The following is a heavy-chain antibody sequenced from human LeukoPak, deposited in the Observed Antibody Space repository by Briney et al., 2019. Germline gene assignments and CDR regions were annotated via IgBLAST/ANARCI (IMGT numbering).Heavy chain of an antibody. J-gene: IGHJ6*02. CDR2: ISGSGGST. Sequence: GGSLRLSCAASGFTFSSYAMNWVRQAPGKGLEWVSAISGSGGSTYYADSVKGRFTISRDNSKNTLYLQMNSLRAEDTAVYYCPRGSGSYYAPGYYGMDVWGQGTTVTVSS. CDR1: GFTFSSYA. D-gene: IGHD3-10*01. CDR3: PRGSGSYYAPGYYGMDV. V-gene: IGHV3-23*01.